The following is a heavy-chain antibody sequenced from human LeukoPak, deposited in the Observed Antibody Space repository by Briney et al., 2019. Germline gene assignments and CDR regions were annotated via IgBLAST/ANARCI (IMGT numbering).Heavy chain of an antibody. J-gene: IGHJ3*02. Sequence: ASVKVSCKASGYTLTSYGISWVRQAPGQGLEWMGWISAYNGNTNYAQKLQGRVTMTTDTSTSTAYMELRSLRSDDTAVYYCARDRRGADYDFWSGSRGDDAFDIWGQGTMVTVSS. V-gene: IGHV1-18*01. CDR2: ISAYNGNT. CDR1: GYTLTSYG. D-gene: IGHD3-3*01. CDR3: ARDRRGADYDFWSGSRGDDAFDI.